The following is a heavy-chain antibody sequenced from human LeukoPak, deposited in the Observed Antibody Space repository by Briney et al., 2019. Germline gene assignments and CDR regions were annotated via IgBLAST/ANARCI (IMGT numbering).Heavy chain of an antibody. CDR2: IYYSGST. CDR3: ARQNGSGSYYIPKYYFDY. Sequence: PSETLSLTCTVSGGSISSYYWSWIRQPPGKGLEWIGYIYYSGSTYYNPSLKSRVTISVDTSKNQISLTLSSVTAADTAVYYCARQNGSGSYYIPKYYFDYWGQGTLVTVSS. CDR1: GGSISSYY. D-gene: IGHD3-10*01. V-gene: IGHV4-59*04. J-gene: IGHJ4*02.